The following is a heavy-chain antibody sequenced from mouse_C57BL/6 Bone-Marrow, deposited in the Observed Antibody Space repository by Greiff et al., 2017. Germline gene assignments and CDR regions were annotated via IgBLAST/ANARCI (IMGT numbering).Heavy chain of an antibody. V-gene: IGHV5-4*01. CDR1: GFTFSSYA. Sequence: EVHLVESGGGLVKPGGSLKLSCAASGFTFSSYAMSWVRQTPEKRLEWVATISDGGSYTYYPDNVKGRFTISRDNAKNNLYLQMSHLKSEDTAMYYCAREYITTGVAAWYFDVWGTGATVTVSS. J-gene: IGHJ1*03. CDR3: AREYITTGVAAWYFDV. CDR2: ISDGGSYT. D-gene: IGHD1-1*01.